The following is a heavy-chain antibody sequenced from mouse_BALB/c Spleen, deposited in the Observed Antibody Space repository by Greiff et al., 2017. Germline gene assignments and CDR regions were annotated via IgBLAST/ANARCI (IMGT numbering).Heavy chain of an antibody. J-gene: IGHJ1*01. CDR3: ARDHYGYDGYFDV. D-gene: IGHD2-2*01. V-gene: IGHV2-9*02. CDR1: GFSLTSYG. CDR2: IWAGGST. Sequence: VNVVESGPGLVAPSQSLSITCTVSGFSLTSYGVHWVRQPPGKGLEWLGVIWAGGSTNYNSALMSRLSISKDNSKSQVFLKMNSLQTDDTAMYYCARDHYGYDGYFDVWGAGTTVTVSS.